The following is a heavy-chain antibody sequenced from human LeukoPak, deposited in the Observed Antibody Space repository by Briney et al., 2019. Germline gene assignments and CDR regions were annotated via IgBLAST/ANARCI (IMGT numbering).Heavy chain of an antibody. CDR2: THYSGST. J-gene: IGHJ4*02. Sequence: PSETLSLTCSVSGGFISSYYWSWIRQPPGKGLEWIGYTHYSGSTNYNPSLKSRVTISADTSNNQFSLKLISVTAADTAVYYCARTPRGEFSDYWGQGTLVTVSS. V-gene: IGHV4-59*01. CDR1: GGFISSYY. D-gene: IGHD3-16*01. CDR3: ARTPRGEFSDY.